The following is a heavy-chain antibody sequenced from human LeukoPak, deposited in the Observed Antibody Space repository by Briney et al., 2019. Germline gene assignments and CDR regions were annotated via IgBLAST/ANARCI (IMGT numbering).Heavy chain of an antibody. J-gene: IGHJ6*03. CDR2: INPSGGST. CDR1: GYTFTSYY. CDR3: ARDYGPRYCSSTSCYAEYYYYMDV. V-gene: IGHV1-46*01. Sequence: ASVKVSCKASGYTFTSYYMHWVRQAPGQGLEWMGIINPSGGSTSYAQKFQGRVTMTRDTSTSTVYMELSSLRSEDTAVYYCARDYGPRYCSSTSCYAEYYYYMDVWGKGTTVTISS. D-gene: IGHD2-2*01.